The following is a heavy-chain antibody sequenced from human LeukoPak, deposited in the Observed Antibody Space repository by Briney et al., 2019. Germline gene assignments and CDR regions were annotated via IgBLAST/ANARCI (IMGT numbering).Heavy chain of an antibody. Sequence: PSETLSLTCTVSGGSISSYYWSWIRQPAGKGLEWIGRIYTSGSTNYNPSLKSRVTMSVDTSKNQFSLKLSSVTAADTAVYYCAREEGFRGYSYALKYYFDYWGQGTLVTVSS. J-gene: IGHJ4*02. D-gene: IGHD5-18*01. CDR1: GGSISSYY. CDR3: AREEGFRGYSYALKYYFDY. V-gene: IGHV4-4*07. CDR2: IYTSGST.